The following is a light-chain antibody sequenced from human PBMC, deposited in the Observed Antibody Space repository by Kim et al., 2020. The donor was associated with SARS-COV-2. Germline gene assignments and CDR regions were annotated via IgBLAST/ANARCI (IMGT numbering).Light chain of an antibody. CDR3: NFRANSGNHLL. Sequence: ALRQTVRIPCQGENYRKSYANWYQQKPEQAPDLVIYGKTNRPSGIPDRFSGAGSGNTASLTITGAQAEDEADYYCNFRANSGNHLLFGGGTQLTVL. CDR1: NYRKSY. J-gene: IGLJ2*01. V-gene: IGLV3-19*01. CDR2: GKT.